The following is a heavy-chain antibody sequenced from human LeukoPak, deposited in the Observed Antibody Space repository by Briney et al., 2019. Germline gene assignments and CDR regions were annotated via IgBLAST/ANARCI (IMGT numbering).Heavy chain of an antibody. D-gene: IGHD3-10*01. J-gene: IGHJ4*02. CDR3: ARVRGVTPDY. Sequence: GGSLRLSCAASGFTFSSYEMNWVRQAPGKGLGWVSYISSSGSTIYYADSVKGRFTISRDNAKTSLYLQMNSLRAEDTAVYYCARVRGVTPDYWGQGTLVTVSS. CDR2: ISSSGSTI. CDR1: GFTFSSYE. V-gene: IGHV3-48*03.